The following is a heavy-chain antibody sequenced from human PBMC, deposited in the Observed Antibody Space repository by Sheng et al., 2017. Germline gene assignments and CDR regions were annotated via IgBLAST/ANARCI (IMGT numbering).Heavy chain of an antibody. CDR2: ISWNSGSI. CDR1: GFTFDDYA. V-gene: IGHV3-9*01. CDR3: TGMIYEWLNGMDV. J-gene: IGHJ6*02. Sequence: ESGGGLVQPGRSLRLSCAASGFTFDDYAMHWVRQAPGKGLEWVSGISWNSGSIGYADSVKGRFTISRDNAKNSLYLQMNSLRAEDTALYYCTGMIYEWLNGMDVWGQGTTVTVSS. D-gene: IGHD3-3*01.